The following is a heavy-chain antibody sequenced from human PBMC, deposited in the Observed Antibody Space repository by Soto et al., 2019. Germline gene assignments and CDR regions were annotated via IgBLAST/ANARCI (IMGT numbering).Heavy chain of an antibody. V-gene: IGHV4-59*01. CDR2: IYYSGST. D-gene: IGHD4-17*01. CDR1: GGSISSYY. Sequence: SETLSLTCTVSGGSISSYYWSWIRQPPGKGLEWIGYIYYSGSTNYNPSLKSRVTISVDTSKNQFSLKLSSVTAADTAVYYCATGLRWWQLFDYWGQGTLVTVSS. J-gene: IGHJ4*02. CDR3: ATGLRWWQLFDY.